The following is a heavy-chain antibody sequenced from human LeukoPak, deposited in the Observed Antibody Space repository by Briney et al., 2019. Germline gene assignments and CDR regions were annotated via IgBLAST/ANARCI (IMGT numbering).Heavy chain of an antibody. J-gene: IGHJ4*02. Sequence: GSSVKVSCKASGGTFSSYAISWVRQAPGQGLEWMGGIIPIFGTANYAQKFQGRVTITADESTSTAYMELSDLKSEDTAVYYCARDHCSGGSCHGGHWGQGTLVTVSS. V-gene: IGHV1-69*01. D-gene: IGHD2-15*01. CDR3: ARDHCSGGSCHGGH. CDR1: GGTFSSYA. CDR2: IIPIFGTA.